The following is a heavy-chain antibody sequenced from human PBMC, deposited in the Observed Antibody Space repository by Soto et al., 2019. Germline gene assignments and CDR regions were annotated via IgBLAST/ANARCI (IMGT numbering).Heavy chain of an antibody. Sequence: QLQRQESGPGMVKPSESLALTCTGSGGSFSSSSYYWGRIRLPPGKGLELIGSIYYSGSTYYNPSLKSRVTISVETAKNQFSLKLSSVTAADTAVYYCARTIVVVPAGAHPLDYWGQGTLVTVSS. V-gene: IGHV4-39*01. CDR1: GGSFSSSSYY. D-gene: IGHD2-2*01. CDR3: ARTIVVVPAGAHPLDY. J-gene: IGHJ4*02. CDR2: IYYSGST.